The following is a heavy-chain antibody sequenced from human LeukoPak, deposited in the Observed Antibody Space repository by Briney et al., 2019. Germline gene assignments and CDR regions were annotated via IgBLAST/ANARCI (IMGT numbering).Heavy chain of an antibody. CDR3: ARDHPVYSSSSGEGNFSDY. D-gene: IGHD6-6*01. V-gene: IGHV1-69*13. CDR2: IIPIFGTA. Sequence: GASVKVSCKASGYTFTSYYMHWVRQAPGQGLEWMGGIIPIFGTANYAQKFQGRVTITADESTSTAYMELSSLRSEDTAVYYCARDHPVYSSSSGEGNFSDYWGQGTLVTVSS. CDR1: GYTFTSYY. J-gene: IGHJ4*02.